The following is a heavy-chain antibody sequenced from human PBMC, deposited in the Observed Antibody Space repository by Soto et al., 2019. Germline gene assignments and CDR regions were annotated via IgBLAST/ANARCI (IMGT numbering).Heavy chain of an antibody. J-gene: IGHJ4*02. CDR3: TRRIAVAGTYSFDY. CDR2: IKSISDGETT. D-gene: IGHD6-19*01. V-gene: IGHV3-15*07. Sequence: LLVESGGGFVQPGGSLRLSCVASGFTFSHAWMDWVRQAPGKGLEWVGRIKSISDGETTNYAASVAGRFTISRDESKNTLFLHVNSLKTEDTGVYYCTRRIAVAGTYSFDYWGQGTLVTVSS. CDR1: GFTFSHAW.